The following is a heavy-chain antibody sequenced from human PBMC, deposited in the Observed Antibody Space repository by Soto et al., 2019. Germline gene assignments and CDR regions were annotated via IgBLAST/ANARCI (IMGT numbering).Heavy chain of an antibody. CDR3: AHAGDYDLLSFDH. Sequence: QITLKESGPPLVRPAQTLTLTCAFSGFSLTTTSMGVAWIRQPPGKALEWLALIYWDDDQRYSPSLKDRLTIXXXTSRSRVVLTISNMNPEDTGTYFCAHAGDYDLLSFDHWGPGTLVTVSS. D-gene: IGHD4-17*01. V-gene: IGHV2-5*02. J-gene: IGHJ4*02. CDR2: IYWDDDQ. CDR1: GFSLTTTSMG.